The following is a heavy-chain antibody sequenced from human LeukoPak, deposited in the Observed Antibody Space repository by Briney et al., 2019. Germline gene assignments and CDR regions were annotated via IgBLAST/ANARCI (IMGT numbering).Heavy chain of an antibody. CDR1: GFTFSSYG. CDR3: AKGFLEWLWDSMDV. CDR2: ISYDGSNK. Sequence: GGPLRLSCAASGFTFSSYGMHWVRQAPGKGLEWVAVISYDGSNKYYADSVKGRFTISRDNSKNTLYLKMNSLRAEDTAVYYCAKGFLEWLWDSMDVWGQGTTVTVSS. D-gene: IGHD3-3*01. V-gene: IGHV3-30*18. J-gene: IGHJ6*02.